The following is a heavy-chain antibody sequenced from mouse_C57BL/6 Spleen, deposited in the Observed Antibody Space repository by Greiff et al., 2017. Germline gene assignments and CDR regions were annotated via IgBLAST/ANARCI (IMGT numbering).Heavy chain of an antibody. V-gene: IGHV1-64*01. J-gene: IGHJ3*01. CDR2: IHPNSGST. CDR1: GYTFTSYW. CDR3: AREGQLMLPFAY. D-gene: IGHD3-2*02. Sequence: QVQLQQPGAELVKPGASVKLSCKASGYTFTSYWMHWVKQRPGQGLEWIGMIHPNSGSTNYNEKFKSKATLTVDKSSSTAYMQLSSLTSEDSAVYYCAREGQLMLPFAYWGQGTLVTVAA.